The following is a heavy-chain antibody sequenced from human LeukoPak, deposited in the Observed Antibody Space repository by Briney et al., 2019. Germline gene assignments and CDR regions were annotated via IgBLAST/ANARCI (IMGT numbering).Heavy chain of an antibody. J-gene: IGHJ4*02. CDR3: AKMGLRIAARNIDY. CDR2: ISGSGGST. D-gene: IGHD6-6*01. V-gene: IGHV3-23*01. Sequence: GGSPRLSCAASGFTFSSYAMSWVRQAPGKGLEWVSAISGSGGSTYYADSVKGRFTISRDNSKNTLYLQMNSLRAEDTAVYYCAKMGLRIAARNIDYWGQGTLVTVSS. CDR1: GFTFSSYA.